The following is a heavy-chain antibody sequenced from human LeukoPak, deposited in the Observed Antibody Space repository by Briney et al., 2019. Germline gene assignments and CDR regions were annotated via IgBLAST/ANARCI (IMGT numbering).Heavy chain of an antibody. J-gene: IGHJ4*02. CDR3: AKDGYSSIPGFHFEY. CDR2: ISGSGDNT. V-gene: IGHV3-23*01. D-gene: IGHD6-13*01. CDR1: GFTFSSYA. Sequence: PGGSLRLSCAASGFTFSSYAMSWFRQPPGKGLEWVSGISGSGDNTYYADSVKGRFTISRDNSKKTLYLHLNSLRVEDAAVYYCAKDGYSSIPGFHFEYWGQGTPVTVSS.